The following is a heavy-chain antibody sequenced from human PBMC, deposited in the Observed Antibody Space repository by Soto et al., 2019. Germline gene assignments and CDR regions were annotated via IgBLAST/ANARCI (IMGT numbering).Heavy chain of an antibody. CDR2: IGTAGDT. V-gene: IGHV3-13*01. CDR3: ARGIAVDGMGTAFDI. J-gene: IGHJ3*02. Sequence: GGSLRLSCAASGFTFSSYDMHWVRQATGKGLEWVSAIGTAGDTYYPGSVKSRFTISREKAKNSLYLQMNSLRAGDTAVYYCARGIAVDGMGTAFDIWGQGTMVTVSS. CDR1: GFTFSSYD. D-gene: IGHD6-19*01.